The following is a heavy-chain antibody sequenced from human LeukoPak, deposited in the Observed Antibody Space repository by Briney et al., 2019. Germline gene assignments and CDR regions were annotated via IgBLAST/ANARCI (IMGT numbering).Heavy chain of an antibody. V-gene: IGHV3-49*04. Sequence: GGSLRLSCTASGFTFGDYAMSWVRQAPGKGLEWVGLIRSKAYGGTTEYAASVKGRFTISRDDSKCIAYLQMNSLKTEDTAVYYCGVAATGRGADYWGQGTLVTVSS. D-gene: IGHD2-15*01. J-gene: IGHJ4*02. CDR3: GVAATGRGADY. CDR1: GFTFGDYA. CDR2: IRSKAYGGTT.